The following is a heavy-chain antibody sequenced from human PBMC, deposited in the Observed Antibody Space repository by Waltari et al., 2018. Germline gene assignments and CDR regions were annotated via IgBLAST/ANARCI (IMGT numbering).Heavy chain of an antibody. D-gene: IGHD6-19*01. J-gene: IGHJ4*02. CDR1: GGSISSYY. CDR3: ARAPPPGIAVAGDFDY. CDR2: IYYSGST. V-gene: IGHV4-59*01. Sequence: QVQLQESGPGLVKPSETLSLTCTVSGGSISSYYWSWIRQPPGKGLEWIGYIYYSGSTNYNPSLKSRVTISVDTSKYQFSLKLSSVTAADTAVYYCARAPPPGIAVAGDFDYWGQGTLVTVSS.